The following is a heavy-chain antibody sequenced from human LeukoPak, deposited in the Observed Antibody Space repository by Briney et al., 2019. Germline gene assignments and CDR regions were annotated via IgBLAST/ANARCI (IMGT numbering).Heavy chain of an antibody. CDR3: AKGSGCSSSWYNWFDP. D-gene: IGHD6-13*01. CDR2: ISWNSGSI. J-gene: IGHJ5*02. Sequence: GGSLRLSCAASGFTFDDYAMHWVRQAPGKGLEWVSGISWNSGSIGYADSVKGRFTISRDNAKNSLYLQMNSLRAEDTALYYCAKGSGCSSSWYNWFDPRGQGTLVTVSS. CDR1: GFTFDDYA. V-gene: IGHV3-9*01.